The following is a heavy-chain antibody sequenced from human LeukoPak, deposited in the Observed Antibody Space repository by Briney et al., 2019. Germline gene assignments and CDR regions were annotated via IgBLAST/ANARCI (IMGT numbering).Heavy chain of an antibody. CDR2: INSDGSST. CDR1: GFTFSNYW. J-gene: IGHJ4*02. D-gene: IGHD3-10*01. Sequence: GGSLRLSCAASGFTFSNYWMHWVRQAPGKGLVWVSRINSDGSSTSYADSVKGRFTISRDNAKNTLYLQMNSLGAEDTAVYYCAKVYGSGSYYNFDYWGQGALVTVSS. V-gene: IGHV3-74*01. CDR3: AKVYGSGSYYNFDY.